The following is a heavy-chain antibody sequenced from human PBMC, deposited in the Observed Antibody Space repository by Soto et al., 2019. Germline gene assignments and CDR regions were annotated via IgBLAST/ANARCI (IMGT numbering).Heavy chain of an antibody. V-gene: IGHV5-51*03. CDR3: ARGRSSGYYLPLPFDY. J-gene: IGHJ4*02. CDR1: GYSFTSYW. Sequence: EVQLVQSGAEVKKPGESLKISCKGSGYSFTSYWIGWVRQMPGKGLEWMGIIYPGDSDTRYSPSFQGQVTISADKSISTADLQWSSLKASDTAMYYCARGRSSGYYLPLPFDYWGQGTLVTVSS. CDR2: IYPGDSDT. D-gene: IGHD3-22*01.